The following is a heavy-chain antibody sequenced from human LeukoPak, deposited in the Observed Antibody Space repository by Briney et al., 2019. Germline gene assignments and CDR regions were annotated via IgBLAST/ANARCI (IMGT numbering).Heavy chain of an antibody. Sequence: GGSLRLSCAAFTTFSMSWVRQAPGRGLEWVSVIIDCGDKTHYADSVRGRFTISRDNSKKTVSLQMYGLRVDDTAVYFCAKVFYTSSFDFSGQGILVTVSP. J-gene: IGHJ4*02. CDR2: IIDCGDKT. CDR1: TTFS. V-gene: IGHV3-23*01. D-gene: IGHD2/OR15-2a*01. CDR3: AKVFYTSSFDF.